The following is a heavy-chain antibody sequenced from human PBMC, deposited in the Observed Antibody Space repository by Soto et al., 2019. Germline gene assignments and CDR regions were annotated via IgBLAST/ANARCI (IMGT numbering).Heavy chain of an antibody. CDR1: GFTFSDYW. D-gene: IGHD2-21*02. V-gene: IGHV3-74*01. CDR2: VQGNGIGT. J-gene: IGHJ4*02. Sequence: GASVKVSCEASGFTFSDYWIHWVRQAPGRGLVWVSRVQGNGIGTNYADSVEGRFTISRDNAKNTVYLQMNGLRSDDTALYYCALPYAGDPAGFDYWGQGTLVTVSS. CDR3: ALPYAGDPAGFDY.